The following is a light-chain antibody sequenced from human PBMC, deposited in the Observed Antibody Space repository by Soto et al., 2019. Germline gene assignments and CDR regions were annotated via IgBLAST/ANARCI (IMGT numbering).Light chain of an antibody. CDR2: AAS. V-gene: IGKV1-9*01. Sequence: DIPLTQSPSFLSASVGDRVTITCRASQGISSYLAWYQQKPGKAPKLLIYAASTLQSGVPSRFSGSGSGTEITLTINSLQPEDFATYYCQQLNSYPLTFGGGTKVEIK. CDR1: QGISSY. CDR3: QQLNSYPLT. J-gene: IGKJ4*01.